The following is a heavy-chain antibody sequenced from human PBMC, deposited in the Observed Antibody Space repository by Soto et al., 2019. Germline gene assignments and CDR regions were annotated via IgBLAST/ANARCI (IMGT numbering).Heavy chain of an antibody. CDR2: FDPEDGET. CDR3: ATIHYGGNN. Sequence: QVQLVQSGAEVKKPGASVKVSCKVSGYSLTELSVHWVRQARGKGLEWRGGFDPEDGETIYAQQFQGRVTMTEDRSKDTAYLEVTGLRSEDTAVYYCATIHYGGNNWGQGTLVTVSS. J-gene: IGHJ4*02. D-gene: IGHD4-17*01. V-gene: IGHV1-24*01. CDR1: GYSLTELS.